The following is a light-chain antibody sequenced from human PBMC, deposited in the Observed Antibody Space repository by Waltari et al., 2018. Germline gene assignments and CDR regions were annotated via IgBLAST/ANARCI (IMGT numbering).Light chain of an antibody. CDR2: AVI. V-gene: IGLV2-23*02. CDR3: SSYAGSSKGV. J-gene: IGLJ2*01. CDR1: SSDVGNYKR. Sequence: QSTLTQPASVSGSPGQSITISCTGTSSDVGNYKRVSWYQQHPAKAPKLMIYAVIKRPSGVSDRFSGSKSGDMASLTISGLQPEDEAEYFCSSYAGSSKGVFGGGTKVTVL.